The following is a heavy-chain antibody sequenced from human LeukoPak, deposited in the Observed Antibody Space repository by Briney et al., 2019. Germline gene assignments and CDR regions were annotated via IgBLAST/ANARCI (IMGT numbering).Heavy chain of an antibody. D-gene: IGHD3-10*01. CDR2: IYSGGST. V-gene: IGHV3-53*01. J-gene: IGHJ4*02. Sequence: PGGSLRLSCAASGFTVSSNYMSWVRQAPGKGLVWVSVIYSGGSTYYADSVKGRFTISRDNSKNTLYLQMNSLRAEDTAVYYCARVGYYGSGPRHFDYWGQGTLVTVSS. CDR3: ARVGYYGSGPRHFDY. CDR1: GFTVSSNY.